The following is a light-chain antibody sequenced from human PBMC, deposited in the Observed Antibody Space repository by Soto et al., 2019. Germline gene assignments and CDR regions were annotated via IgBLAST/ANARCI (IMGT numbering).Light chain of an antibody. Sequence: QSVLTQPPSVSGAPGQTVTISCTGSSSNIGADYAVHWYQQLPGTAPKLLIYANSNRPSGVPDRFSGSKSGTPASLVVTGLQAEDEADYYCQSFDSTLSGYVFGTGTKLTVL. CDR2: ANS. CDR1: SSNIGADYA. J-gene: IGLJ1*01. CDR3: QSFDSTLSGYV. V-gene: IGLV1-40*01.